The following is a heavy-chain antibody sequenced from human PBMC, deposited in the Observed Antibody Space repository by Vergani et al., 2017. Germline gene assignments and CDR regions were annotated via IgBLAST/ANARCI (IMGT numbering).Heavy chain of an antibody. Sequence: QVQLQESGPGLVKPSETLSLTCTVSGGSISSSSYYWGWIRQPPGKGLEWIGSIYYSGSTYYNPSLKSRVTISVDTSKNQFSLKLSSVTAADTAVYYCARRSRGDIVVVPAATDAFDIWGQGTMVTVSS. CDR1: GGSISSSSYY. J-gene: IGHJ3*02. D-gene: IGHD2-2*01. CDR3: ARRSRGDIVVVPAATDAFDI. CDR2: IYYSGST. V-gene: IGHV4-39*01.